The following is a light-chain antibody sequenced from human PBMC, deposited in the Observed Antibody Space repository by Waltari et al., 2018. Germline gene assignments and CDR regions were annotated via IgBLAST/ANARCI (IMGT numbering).Light chain of an antibody. CDR1: SGSVSTTSY. CDR3: SLYMGSGIWV. J-gene: IGLJ3*02. V-gene: IGLV8-61*01. Sequence: QTVVTQEPSLSVSPGGTVTLTCALSSGSVSTTSYATWYRQTPGQAPRTLLYKANTRSSGVPDRFSCSILGNKVALTITGAQADDESDYYCSLYMGSGIWVFGGGTKLTVL. CDR2: KAN.